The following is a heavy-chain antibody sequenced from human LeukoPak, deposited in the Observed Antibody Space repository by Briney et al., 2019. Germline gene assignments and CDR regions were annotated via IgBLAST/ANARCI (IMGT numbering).Heavy chain of an antibody. D-gene: IGHD6-6*01. V-gene: IGHV1-24*01. CDR1: GYTLTELS. CDR3: ATDSARPEMNYYYYMDV. Sequence: GASVTVSCKVSGYTLTELSMYWVRQAPGKGLEWMGGFDPEDGETIYAQKFQGRVTMTEDTSTDTAYMELSSLRSEDTAVYYCATDSARPEMNYYYYMDVWGKGTTVTVSS. J-gene: IGHJ6*03. CDR2: FDPEDGET.